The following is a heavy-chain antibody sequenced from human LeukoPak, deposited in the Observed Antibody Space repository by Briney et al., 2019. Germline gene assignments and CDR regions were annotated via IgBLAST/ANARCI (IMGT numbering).Heavy chain of an antibody. CDR3: ASYYVWGNYRYCDY. CDR2: IYYTGSP. J-gene: IGHJ4*02. Sequence: SETLSLTCTVSGGSISSISYYWGWIRQPPGKGLEWTGSIYYTGSPYYNPSLKSRVTISVDTSKNQFSLKLTSVTAADTAVYYCASYYVWGNYRYCDYWGQGTLVTVSS. V-gene: IGHV4-39*01. D-gene: IGHD3-16*02. CDR1: GGSISSISYY.